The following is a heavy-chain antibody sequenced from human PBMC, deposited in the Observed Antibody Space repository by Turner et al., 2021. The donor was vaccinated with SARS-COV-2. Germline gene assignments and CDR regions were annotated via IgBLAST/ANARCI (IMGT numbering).Heavy chain of an antibody. CDR3: AKDTGWGLESPYYFDY. J-gene: IGHJ4*02. CDR2: ISVSGGST. Sequence: ELQLFESGGGLVQPGGSLRLSCSASGFTFSTYAMSWVRQAPGKGLAWVSAISVSGGSTYYADYVKGRFTISRDNSKNTLYLQMSSLRAEDTAVYYCAKDTGWGLESPYYFDYWGQGTLVTVSS. V-gene: IGHV3-23*01. CDR1: GFTFSTYA. D-gene: IGHD2-8*02.